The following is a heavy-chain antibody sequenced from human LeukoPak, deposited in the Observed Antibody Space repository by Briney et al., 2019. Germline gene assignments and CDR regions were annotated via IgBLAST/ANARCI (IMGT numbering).Heavy chain of an antibody. CDR1: GFTFNNYG. D-gene: IGHD1-26*01. CDR3: ARDPYSGNYGAYYYYYMDV. J-gene: IGHJ6*03. V-gene: IGHV3-30*02. CDR2: IRYNGNNQ. Sequence: GGSLRLSCAASGFTFNNYGMHWVRQAPGKGLEWVAFIRYNGNNQYYADSVKGRFTISRDNAKNSLYLQMDSLRVEDTAVYYCARDPYSGNYGAYYYYYMDVWGKGTTVTISS.